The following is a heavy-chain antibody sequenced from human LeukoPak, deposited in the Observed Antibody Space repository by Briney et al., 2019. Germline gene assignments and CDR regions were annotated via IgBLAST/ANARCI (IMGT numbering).Heavy chain of an antibody. V-gene: IGHV4-34*01. Sequence: SSETLSLTCAVYGGSSGSYYWSWIRQPPGKGPEWIGEINHSGNTNYNPSLKSRVTISLDTSKNQFSLRLSSVTAADTALYYCAPIFGDYSDFDYWGQGTLVTVSS. CDR3: APIFGDYSDFDY. CDR2: INHSGNT. CDR1: GGSSGSYY. D-gene: IGHD4-17*01. J-gene: IGHJ4*02.